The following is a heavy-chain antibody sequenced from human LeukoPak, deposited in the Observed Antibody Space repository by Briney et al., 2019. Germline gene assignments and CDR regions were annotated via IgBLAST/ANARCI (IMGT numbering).Heavy chain of an antibody. V-gene: IGHV4-59*01. J-gene: IGHJ4*02. CDR1: GGSISSYY. CDR3: ARDSSGWNY. D-gene: IGHD6-19*01. CDR2: IYYSGST. Sequence: KPSETLSLTCTVSGGSISSYYWSWIRQPPGKGLEWTGYIYYSGSTNYNPSLKSRVTISVDTSKNQFSLKLSSVTAADTAVYYCARDSSGWNYWGQGTLVTVSS.